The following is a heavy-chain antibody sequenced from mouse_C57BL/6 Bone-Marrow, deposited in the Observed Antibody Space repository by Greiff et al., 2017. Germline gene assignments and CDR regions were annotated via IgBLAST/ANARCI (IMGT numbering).Heavy chain of an antibody. J-gene: IGHJ2*01. CDR3: ARCDTTLGEDY. Sequence: VKLVESGPELVKPGASVKISCKASGYAFSSSWMNWVKQRPGKGLEWIGRIYPGDGDTNYNGKFKGKATLTADKSSSTAYMQLSSLTSEDSAVXFCARCDTTLGEDYWGQGTTLTVSS. D-gene: IGHD1-1*01. CDR2: IYPGDGDT. V-gene: IGHV1-82*01. CDR1: GYAFSSSW.